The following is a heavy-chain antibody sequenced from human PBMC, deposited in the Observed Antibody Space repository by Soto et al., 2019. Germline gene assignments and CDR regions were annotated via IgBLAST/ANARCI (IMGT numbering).Heavy chain of an antibody. Sequence: SETLSLSCTVSGVSISSSSYYWGWIRQPPGKGLEWIGSIYYSGSTYYNPSLKSRVTISVDTSKNQFSLKLSSVTAADTAVYYCASPKIAFYNWFDPWGQGTLVTVSS. CDR2: IYYSGST. D-gene: IGHD3-3*02. CDR1: GVSISSSSYY. V-gene: IGHV4-39*01. J-gene: IGHJ5*02. CDR3: ASPKIAFYNWFDP.